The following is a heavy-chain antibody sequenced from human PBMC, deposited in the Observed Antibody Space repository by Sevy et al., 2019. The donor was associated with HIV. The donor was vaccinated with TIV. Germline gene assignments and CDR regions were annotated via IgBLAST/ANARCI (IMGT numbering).Heavy chain of an antibody. V-gene: IGHV3-21*06. J-gene: IGHJ6*02. Sequence: GGSLRLSCAASGFTFSSYNMNWVRQAPGKGLEWVSSITSTSDYIYYADSLKGRCTISRDNAKTLLYLQMNSLRAEDTAVYYYARGPPPFYGMDVWGQGTTVTVSS. CDR3: ARGPPPFYGMDV. CDR1: GFTFSSYN. CDR2: ITSTSDYI.